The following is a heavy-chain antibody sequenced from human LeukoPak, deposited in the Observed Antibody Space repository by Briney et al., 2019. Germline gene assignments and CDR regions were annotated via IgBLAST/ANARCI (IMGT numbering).Heavy chain of an antibody. D-gene: IGHD2-21*02. Sequence: KPGGSLRLSCAASGFTFSSYSMNWVRQAPGKGLEWVSSISSSSSYIDYADSVKGRLTISRDNAKNSLYLQMNSLRAEDTAVYFCARDHGIVVVTASRLDSWGQGTLVTVSS. CDR3: ARDHGIVVVTASRLDS. CDR1: GFTFSSYS. CDR2: ISSSSSYI. J-gene: IGHJ4*02. V-gene: IGHV3-21*01.